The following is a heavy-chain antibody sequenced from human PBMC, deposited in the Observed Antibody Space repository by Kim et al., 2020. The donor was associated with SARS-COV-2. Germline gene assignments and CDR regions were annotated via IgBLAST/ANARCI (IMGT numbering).Heavy chain of an antibody. CDR2: ISYDGSNK. V-gene: IGHV3-30*18. CDR1: GFTFSSYG. CDR3: AKDPSTSPPSDYYYYGM. Sequence: GGSLRLSCAASGFTFSSYGMHWVRQAPGKGLEWVAVISYDGSNKYYADSVKGRFTISRDNSKNTLYLQMNSLRAEDTAVYYCAKDPSTSPPSDYYYYGM. J-gene: IGHJ6*01. D-gene: IGHD2-2*01.